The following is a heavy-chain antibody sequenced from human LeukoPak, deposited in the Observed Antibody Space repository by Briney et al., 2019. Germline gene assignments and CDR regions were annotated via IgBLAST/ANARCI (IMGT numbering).Heavy chain of an antibody. CDR2: ITWDGGTT. J-gene: IGHJ6*04. V-gene: IGHV3-43D*04. CDR1: GFTFEDFA. D-gene: IGHD2-21*02. CDR3: VKDARDCGGDCFFLSTDENYQYRRMDV. Sequence: GGFLRLSCVASGFTFEDFAMHWVRQAPGKGLEWVSLITWDGGTTHYADSVKGRFTISRDNSKGSLHLQMNSLRPEDTALYYCVKDARDCGGDCFFLSTDENYQYRRMDVWGTGTTVTVSP.